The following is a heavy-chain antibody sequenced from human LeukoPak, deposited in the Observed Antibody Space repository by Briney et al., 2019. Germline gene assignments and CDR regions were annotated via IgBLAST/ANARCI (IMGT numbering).Heavy chain of an antibody. CDR1: GGSFSGYY. J-gene: IGHJ5*02. V-gene: IGHV4-34*01. D-gene: IGHD7-27*01. CDR2: INHSGST. CDR3: ARGLGDWFDP. Sequence: SETLSLTCAVYGGSFSGYYWSWIRQPPGKGLEWIEEINHSGSTNYNPSLKSRVTISVDTSKNQFSLKLSSVTAADTAVYYCARGLGDWFDPWGQGTLVTVSS.